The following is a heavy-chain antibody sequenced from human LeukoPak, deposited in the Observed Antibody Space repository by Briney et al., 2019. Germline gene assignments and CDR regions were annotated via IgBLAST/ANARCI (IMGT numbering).Heavy chain of an antibody. J-gene: IGHJ4*02. CDR3: AIWGDYYDSSGYYYPR. CDR1: GGSFSGYY. Sequence: PSETLSLTCAAYGGSFSGYYWSWIRQPPGKGLDWIGEINHSGSTNYNPSLKSRVTISVDTSKNQFSLKLSSVTAADTAVYYCAIWGDYYDSSGYYYPRWGQGTLVTVPS. V-gene: IGHV4-34*01. D-gene: IGHD3-22*01. CDR2: INHSGST.